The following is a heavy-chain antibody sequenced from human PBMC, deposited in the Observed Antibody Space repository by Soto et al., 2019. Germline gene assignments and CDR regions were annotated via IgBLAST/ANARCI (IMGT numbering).Heavy chain of an antibody. V-gene: IGHV3-11*05. D-gene: IGHD2-2*01. CDR2: ISSSGDRT. Sequence: QVQLVESGGGLVKPGGSLRLSCAASGFTFSGYYMSWIRQAPGKGLECISYISSSGDRTKYADSVKGRFTISRDNAKKSLYLQMNGLRAEDTAVYYCVRETSYHFDNWGQGTLVTVSS. J-gene: IGHJ4*02. CDR3: VRETSYHFDN. CDR1: GFTFSGYY.